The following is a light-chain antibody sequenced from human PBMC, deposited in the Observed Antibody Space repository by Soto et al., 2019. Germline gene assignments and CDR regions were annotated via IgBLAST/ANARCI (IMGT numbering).Light chain of an antibody. J-gene: IGLJ1*01. CDR2: EVS. Sequence: QSALTQPASVSGSPGQSITISCTGTSSDVGGYNYVSWYQQHPGKAPKLMIYEVSNRPSGVSDRFSGSKSGNTASLTISGLKAEDEADYYCNSYTSSSAHVFGTGTKLTVI. V-gene: IGLV2-14*01. CDR3: NSYTSSSAHV. CDR1: SSDVGGYNY.